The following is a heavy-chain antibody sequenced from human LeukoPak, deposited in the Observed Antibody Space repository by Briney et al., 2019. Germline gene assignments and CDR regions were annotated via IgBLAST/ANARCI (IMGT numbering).Heavy chain of an antibody. CDR2: IYYSGTT. Sequence: PSETLSLTCTGSGGSLNRFDGSGCRQPPGKGLEGIGWIYYSGTTKYNPSLKSRVTISIDTSKNQFSLKVSSVTAADTAVYYCARHADGGTFPLDYWGQGSLVTVSS. D-gene: IGHD1-26*01. CDR1: GGSLNRFD. CDR3: ARHADGGTFPLDY. V-gene: IGHV4-59*08. J-gene: IGHJ4*02.